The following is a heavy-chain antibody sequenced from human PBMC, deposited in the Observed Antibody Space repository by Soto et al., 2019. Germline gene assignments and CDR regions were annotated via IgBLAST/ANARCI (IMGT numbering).Heavy chain of an antibody. CDR2: IIPFFHAP. D-gene: IGHD6-13*01. J-gene: IGHJ6*02. Sequence: QVQLLQSGAEVKKPGSSVKVSCKASGGTFSRNAISWVRQSPGQGLEWMGGIIPFFHAPNYAQKFQGRVTITGSESTSIVFMEMSSRRFDDTAVYYCATSRAAAPPRVGMDVGGQGTTVTVSS. V-gene: IGHV1-69*01. CDR3: ATSRAAAPPRVGMDV. CDR1: GGTFSRNA.